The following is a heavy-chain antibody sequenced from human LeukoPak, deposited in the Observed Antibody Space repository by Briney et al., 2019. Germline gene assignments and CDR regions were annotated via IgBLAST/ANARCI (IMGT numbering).Heavy chain of an antibody. D-gene: IGHD2-21*01. Sequence: GGSLRLSCAASGFTFSSYSMNWVRQAPGKGLEWVSSISSSSSYIYYADSVKGRFTISRDNAKNSLYLQMNSLRAEDTAVYYCAREGRDSGGYWYFDLWGRGTLVTVSS. CDR1: GFTFSSYS. CDR2: ISSSSSYI. J-gene: IGHJ2*01. CDR3: AREGRDSGGYWYFDL. V-gene: IGHV3-21*01.